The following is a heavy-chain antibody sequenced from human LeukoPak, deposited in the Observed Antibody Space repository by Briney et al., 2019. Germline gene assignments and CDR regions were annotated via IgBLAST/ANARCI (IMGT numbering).Heavy chain of an antibody. CDR2: IYYSGST. Sequence: SETLSLTCTVSGGSISSGGYYWSWIRQHPGKGLEWIGYIYYSGSTYYNPSLKSRVTISVDTSKNQFSLKLSSVTAADTAVYYCARVGGSNYYYYGMDVWGQGTTVTVSS. D-gene: IGHD3-10*01. CDR1: GGSISSGGYY. CDR3: ARVGGSNYYYYGMDV. V-gene: IGHV4-31*03. J-gene: IGHJ6*02.